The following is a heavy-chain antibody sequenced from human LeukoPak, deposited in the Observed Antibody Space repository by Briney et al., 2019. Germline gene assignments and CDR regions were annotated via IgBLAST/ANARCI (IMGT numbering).Heavy chain of an antibody. CDR3: ARAPYDSNGYYGTLDF. CDR1: GGSISTYY. D-gene: IGHD3-22*01. V-gene: IGHV4-4*07. J-gene: IGHJ4*02. Sequence: PSETLSLTCTVSGGSISTYYWTWIRQTAGKGLEWIGRTSTSGSTNYKSSLKSRLTMSIDTSKNQFSLKLNSVTAADTAVYYCARAPYDSNGYYGTLDFWGQGILVTVSS. CDR2: TSTSGST.